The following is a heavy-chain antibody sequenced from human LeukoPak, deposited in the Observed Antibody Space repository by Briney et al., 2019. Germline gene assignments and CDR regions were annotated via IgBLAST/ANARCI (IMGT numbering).Heavy chain of an antibody. J-gene: IGHJ4*02. CDR1: GFTFSSYW. D-gene: IGHD1-1*01. CDR3: ARDSPGTTASDY. V-gene: IGHV3-74*01. Sequence: GGSLRLSCAPSGFTFSSYWMHWVRQAPGKGLVWVSRINTDGSTTTYADSVKGRFTISRDNTKNSLFLQMNSLRAEDTAVYYCARDSPGTTASDYWGQGTLVTVSS. CDR2: INTDGSTT.